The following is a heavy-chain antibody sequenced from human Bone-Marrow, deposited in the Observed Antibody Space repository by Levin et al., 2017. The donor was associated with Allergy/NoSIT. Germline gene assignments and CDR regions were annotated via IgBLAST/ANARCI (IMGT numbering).Heavy chain of an antibody. Sequence: GESLKISCTASGFTFGNHWGHWVRQAPGMGLVWVSRVSPDGSVTDYADSVMGRFTVSRDNAKNTLFLQMNSLRAEDTAVYYCARDFDYGGGLWGRGTLVTVSS. CDR1: GFTFGNHW. CDR3: ARDFDYGGGL. J-gene: IGHJ2*01. CDR2: VSPDGSVT. D-gene: IGHD4/OR15-4a*01. V-gene: IGHV3-74*01.